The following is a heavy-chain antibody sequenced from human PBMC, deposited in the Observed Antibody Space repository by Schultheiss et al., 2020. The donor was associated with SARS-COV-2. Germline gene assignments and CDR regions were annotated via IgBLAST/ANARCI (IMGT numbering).Heavy chain of an antibody. Sequence: SGPTLVKPTQTLTLTCSFSGFSLSTSGMRVSWIRQPPGKALEWLARIDWDDEKFFSTSLRTRLTISKDTSKNQVVLTMTNMDPVDTATYYCARMHDSGAAAGSWWYFDYWGQGTLVTVSS. J-gene: IGHJ4*02. CDR3: ARMHDSGAAAGSWWYFDY. V-gene: IGHV2-70*04. CDR1: GFSLSTSGMR. D-gene: IGHD6-13*01. CDR2: IDWDDEK.